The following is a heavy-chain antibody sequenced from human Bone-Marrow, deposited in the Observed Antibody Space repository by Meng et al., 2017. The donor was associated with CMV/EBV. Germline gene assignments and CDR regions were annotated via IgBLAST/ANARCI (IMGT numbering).Heavy chain of an antibody. V-gene: IGHV3-48*04. CDR3: AREYQLLPFDY. CDR1: GFTFSSYS. Sequence: GESLKISCAASGFTFSSYSMNWVRQAPGKGLEWVSYISSSSSTIYYADSVKGRFTISRDTAKSSLYLQMNSLRAEDTAVYYCAREYQLLPFDYWGQGPLVNVAS. D-gene: IGHD2-2*01. CDR2: ISSSSSTI. J-gene: IGHJ4*02.